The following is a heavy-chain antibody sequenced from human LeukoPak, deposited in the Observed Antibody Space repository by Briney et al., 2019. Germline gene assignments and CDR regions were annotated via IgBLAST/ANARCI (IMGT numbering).Heavy chain of an antibody. CDR1: GFTFSSYG. Sequence: GGSLRLSCAASGFTFSSYGMSWVRQAPGKGLEWVSAISGSGGSTYYADSVKGRFTISRDNSKNTLYLQMNSLRAEDTAVYYCAKGPSIVEMATIRYMAGGYYFDYWGQGTLVTVSS. J-gene: IGHJ4*02. V-gene: IGHV3-23*01. D-gene: IGHD5-24*01. CDR2: ISGSGGST. CDR3: AKGPSIVEMATIRYMAGGYYFDY.